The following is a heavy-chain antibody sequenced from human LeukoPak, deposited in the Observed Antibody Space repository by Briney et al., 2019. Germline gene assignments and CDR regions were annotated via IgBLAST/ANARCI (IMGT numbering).Heavy chain of an antibody. D-gene: IGHD3-10*01. CDR1: GFTFSSYS. CDR2: ISSSSSTI. J-gene: IGHJ4*02. CDR3: ASTSDYYGSGSYGWFDC. Sequence: GGSLRLSCAASGFTFSSYSMNWVRQAPGKGLEWVSYISSSSSTIYYADSVKGRFTISRDNAKNSLYLQMNSLRAEDTAVYYCASTSDYYGSGSYGWFDCWGQGTLVTVSS. V-gene: IGHV3-48*01.